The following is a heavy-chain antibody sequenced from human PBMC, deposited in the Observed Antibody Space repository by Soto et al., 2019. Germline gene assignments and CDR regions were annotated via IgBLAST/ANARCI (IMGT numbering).Heavy chain of an antibody. V-gene: IGHV4-4*02. CDR2: IYHSGNT. D-gene: IGHD2-2*01. Sequence: QVQLQESGPGLVKPSGTLSLTCAVSGGPISSSNWWRGVRQPPGKGLEWIGEIYHSGNTNYNPSLKSRVTIKVDKSKIQGSLKLSTVTAADTAVYYCATRYCSSTSCEWGYWGQGTLVTVSS. J-gene: IGHJ4*02. CDR1: GGPISSSNW. CDR3: ATRYCSSTSCEWGY.